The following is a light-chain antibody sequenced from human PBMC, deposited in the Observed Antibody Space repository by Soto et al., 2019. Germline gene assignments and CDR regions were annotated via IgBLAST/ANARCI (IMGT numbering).Light chain of an antibody. Sequence: EIVLTQSPGTLSLSPGERATLSCRASQSVGNNYLAWFQQKPGQAPRLLIDDASSRATGIPARFSGSGSGTDFTLTISRLEPEECAVYYCQQCATSPLTFGGGTKVEIK. CDR2: DAS. J-gene: IGKJ4*01. CDR3: QQCATSPLT. V-gene: IGKV3-20*01. CDR1: QSVGNNY.